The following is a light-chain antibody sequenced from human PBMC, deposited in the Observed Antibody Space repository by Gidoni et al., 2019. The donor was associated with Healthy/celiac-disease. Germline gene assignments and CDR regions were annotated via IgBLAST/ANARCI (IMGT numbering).Light chain of an antibody. CDR2: KAS. Sequence: DIQMTKSPSTMSAYVGDQVTITCRASQSISSWLAWYQQKPGKAPKLLIYKASSLESGVPSRFSGSGSGTEFTLTISSLQPDDFATYYCQHYNSYFTWTFGQGTKVEIK. V-gene: IGKV1-5*03. CDR3: QHYNSYFTWT. CDR1: QSISSW. J-gene: IGKJ1*01.